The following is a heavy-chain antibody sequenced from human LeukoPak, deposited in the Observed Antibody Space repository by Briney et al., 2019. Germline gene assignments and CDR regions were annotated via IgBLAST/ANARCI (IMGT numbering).Heavy chain of an antibody. J-gene: IGHJ4*02. Sequence: SETLSLTCTVSGASISISGYYWGWVRQPPGKGLECIRSISYSGSTYYNPSLQRRATISLDTSMNQFSLRLTSVNAADTAVYYCARDIRSGSYFDFWGQGTLVTVSS. V-gene: IGHV4-39*07. D-gene: IGHD1-26*01. CDR3: ARDIRSGSYFDF. CDR2: ISYSGST. CDR1: GASISISGYY.